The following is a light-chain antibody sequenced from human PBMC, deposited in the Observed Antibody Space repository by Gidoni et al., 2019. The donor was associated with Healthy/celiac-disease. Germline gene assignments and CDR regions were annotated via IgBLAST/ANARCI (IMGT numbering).Light chain of an antibody. J-gene: IGKJ1*01. Sequence: EIVLTQSPGTLSLSPGERATLSCRASQSVSSSYLAWYQQKPGQAPRLLLYGASSRATGIPDRCSSSGSGTDFTLTISRLEPEDFAVYYCQQYGSSPRTFGQGTKVEIK. CDR3: QQYGSSPRT. CDR1: QSVSSSY. CDR2: GAS. V-gene: IGKV3-20*01.